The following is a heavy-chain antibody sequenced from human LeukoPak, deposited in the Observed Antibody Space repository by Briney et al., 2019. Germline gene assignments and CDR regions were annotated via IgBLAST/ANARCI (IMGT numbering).Heavy chain of an antibody. Sequence: QAGGSLRLSCAASGFTFSSYGMHWVRQAPGKGLEWVAVIWYDGSNKYYADSVKGRFTISRDNSKNTLYLQMNSLRAEDTAVYYCARVIYSGWEGELSDWGQGTLVTVSS. D-gene: IGHD6-19*01. CDR3: ARVIYSGWEGELSD. J-gene: IGHJ4*02. CDR1: GFTFSSYG. CDR2: IWYDGSNK. V-gene: IGHV3-33*01.